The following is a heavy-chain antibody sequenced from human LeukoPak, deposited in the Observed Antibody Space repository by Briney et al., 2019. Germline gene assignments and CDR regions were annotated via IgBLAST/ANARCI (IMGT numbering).Heavy chain of an antibody. J-gene: IGHJ5*02. V-gene: IGHV4-31*11. Sequence: SETLSLTCAVYGGSFSGYYWSWIRQHPGKGLEWIGYIYYSGSTYYNPSLKSRVTISVDTSKNQFSLKLSSVTAADTAVYCARGARAAAGTFWFDPWGQGTLVTVSS. CDR1: GGSFSGYY. CDR2: IYYSGST. CDR3: ARGARAAAGTFWFDP. D-gene: IGHD6-13*01.